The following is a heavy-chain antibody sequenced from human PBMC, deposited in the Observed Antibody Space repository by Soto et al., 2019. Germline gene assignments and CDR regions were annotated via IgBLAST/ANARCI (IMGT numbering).Heavy chain of an antibody. D-gene: IGHD2-2*01. V-gene: IGHV1-2*04. CDR2: INPNSGGT. Sequence: QVQLVQSGAEVKKPGASVKVSCKASGYTFTGYYMHWVRQAPGQGLEWMGWINPNSGGTNYAQKLQCWVTMTRDTSISTAYMELSRLRSDDTAVYYCAREYCSSTSCRENNWFDPWGQGTLVTVSS. CDR3: AREYCSSTSCRENNWFDP. J-gene: IGHJ5*02. CDR1: GYTFTGYY.